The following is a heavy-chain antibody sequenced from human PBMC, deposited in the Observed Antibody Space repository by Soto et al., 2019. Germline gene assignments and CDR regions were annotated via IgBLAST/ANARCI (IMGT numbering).Heavy chain of an antibody. CDR2: IYPGDSDT. J-gene: IGHJ3*02. CDR1: GYSFTSYW. V-gene: IGHV5-51*01. D-gene: IGHD1-26*01. CDR3: ASPFRIVGATNHDVFDI. Sequence: GESLKISCKGSGYSFTSYWIGWVRQMPGKGLEWMGIIYPGDSDTRYSPSFQGQVTISADKSISTAYLQWSSLKASDTAMYYCASPFRIVGATNHDVFDIWGQGTMVTVSS.